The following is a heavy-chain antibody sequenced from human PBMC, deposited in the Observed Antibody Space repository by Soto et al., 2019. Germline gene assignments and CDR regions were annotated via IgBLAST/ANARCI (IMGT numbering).Heavy chain of an antibody. Sequence: QVQLQESGPGLVKPSQTLSLTCTVSGGSISSGGYYWSWIRQHPGKGLEWIGYIYYSGSTYYNPSLKSRVTISVDTSKTHFSLKLSSVPAADTAVYYCARFQSLREGYSGYDYRGYFDYWGQGTLVTVSS. CDR1: GGSISSGGYY. V-gene: IGHV4-31*03. CDR3: ARFQSLREGYSGYDYRGYFDY. J-gene: IGHJ4*02. CDR2: IYYSGST. D-gene: IGHD5-12*01.